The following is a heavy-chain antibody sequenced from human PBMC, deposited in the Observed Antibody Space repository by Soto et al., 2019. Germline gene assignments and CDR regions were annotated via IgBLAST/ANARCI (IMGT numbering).Heavy chain of an antibody. CDR2: IVVGSGNT. Sequence: KLDCKAFGFSFTSYLGRWVRQARGQRLEWIGWIVVGSGNTNYAQKFQERVTITRDMSTSTAYMELSSLRSEDTAVYYCAADRSSSSSYWGQGTLVTVSS. V-gene: IGHV1-58*01. CDR3: AADRSSSSSY. J-gene: IGHJ4*02. CDR1: GFSFTSYL. D-gene: IGHD6-13*01.